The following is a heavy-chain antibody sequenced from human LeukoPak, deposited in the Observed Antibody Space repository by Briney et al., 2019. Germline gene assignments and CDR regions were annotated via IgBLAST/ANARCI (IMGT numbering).Heavy chain of an antibody. CDR1: GYTFTGYY. V-gene: IGHV1-2*02. CDR3: ARYYIEGRCFDY. J-gene: IGHJ4*02. Sequence: ASVKVSCKASGYTFTGYYMHWVRQAPGQGLEWMGWINPNRGGTNYAQKFQGRVTMTRDTSISTAYMELSRLRSDDTAVYYCARYYIEGRCFDYWGQGTLVTVSS. D-gene: IGHD3-10*01. CDR2: INPNRGGT.